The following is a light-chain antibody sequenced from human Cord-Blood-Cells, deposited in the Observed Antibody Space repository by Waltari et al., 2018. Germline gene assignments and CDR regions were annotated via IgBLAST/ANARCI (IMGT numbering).Light chain of an antibody. CDR1: QGISSY. CDR2: AAS. V-gene: IGKV1-9*01. CDR3: QKYNSAPRT. Sequence: DIQLTQSPSFLSASVGDRVTITCRASQGISSYLAWYQQKPGKAPKLLIYAASTLQSGVPSRFSGSGSGTEFTLTISSLQPEDVATYYCQKYNSAPRTFGQGTKVEIK. J-gene: IGKJ1*01.